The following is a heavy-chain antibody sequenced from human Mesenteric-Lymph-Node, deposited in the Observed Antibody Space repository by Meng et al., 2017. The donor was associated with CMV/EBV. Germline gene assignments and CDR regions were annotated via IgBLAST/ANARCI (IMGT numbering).Heavy chain of an antibody. J-gene: IGHJ4*02. CDR3: ARVGRRGLIAPQDH. CDR1: GFTFSSYW. Sequence: GESLKISCAASGFTFSSYWMHWVRQAPGKGLVWVSRINSDGSSTSYADSVKGRFTISRDNAKNTLYLQMNSLRAEDTAVYYCARVGRRGLIAPQDHWGQGTLVTVSS. CDR2: INSDGSST. D-gene: IGHD6-6*01. V-gene: IGHV3-74*01.